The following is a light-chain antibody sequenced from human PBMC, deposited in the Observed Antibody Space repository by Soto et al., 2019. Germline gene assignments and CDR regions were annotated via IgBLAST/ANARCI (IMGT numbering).Light chain of an antibody. CDR2: AVN. J-gene: IGLJ2*01. CDR1: SSDVGGYKY. Sequence: QSALTQPASVSGSPGQSITISCTGTSSDVGGYKYVSWYQQYPGKAPKVMIYAVNNRPSGVSNRFSGSKSGNTASLTISGLQAEDEADYYCSSYTSSRPLFGGGTKLTVL. V-gene: IGLV2-14*01. CDR3: SSYTSSRPL.